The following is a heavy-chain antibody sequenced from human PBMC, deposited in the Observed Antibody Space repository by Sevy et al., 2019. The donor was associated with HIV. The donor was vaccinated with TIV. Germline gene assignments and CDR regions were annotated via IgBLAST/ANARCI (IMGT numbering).Heavy chain of an antibody. CDR2: IYYSGST. V-gene: IGHV4-59*01. Sequence: SETLSLTCTVSGGSISSYYWSWIRQPPGKGLEWIGYIYYSGSTNYNPSLKSRVTISVDTSKNQFSLKLSSVTAADTAVNYCARGGGEVPAATSFDYWGQGTLVTVSS. J-gene: IGHJ4*02. CDR3: ARGGGEVPAATSFDY. CDR1: GGSISSYY. D-gene: IGHD2-2*01.